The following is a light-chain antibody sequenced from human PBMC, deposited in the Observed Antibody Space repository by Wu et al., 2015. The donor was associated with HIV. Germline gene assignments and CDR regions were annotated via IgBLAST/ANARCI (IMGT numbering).Light chain of an antibody. CDR3: LQNHNYPPWT. CDR1: QGIRND. V-gene: IGKV1-6*01. CDR2: GAY. J-gene: IGKJ1*01. Sequence: IQVTQSPSSLSVSVGDRVTITCRASQGIRNDLAWYQQKPGRAPKLLIYGAYILQSGVPSRFSGSGSDTDFTLTISSLQPEDLATYYCLQNHNYPPWTFGQGTKVEIK.